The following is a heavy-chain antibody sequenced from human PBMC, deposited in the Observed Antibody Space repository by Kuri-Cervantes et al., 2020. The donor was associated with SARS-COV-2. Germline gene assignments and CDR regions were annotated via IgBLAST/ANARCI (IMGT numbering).Heavy chain of an antibody. V-gene: IGHV1-18*01. CDR3: ARDGVVVVPAAIGVGALPFGPALYYYYYMDV. J-gene: IGHJ6*03. CDR2: ISAYNGNT. Sequence: ASVKVSCKASGYTFTSYGISWVRQAPGQGLEWMGWISAYNGNTNYAQKLQGRVTITTDTSTSTAYMELRSLRSDDTAVYYCARDGVVVVPAAIGVGALPFGPALYYYYYMDVWGKGTTVTVSS. D-gene: IGHD2-2*01. CDR1: GYTFTSYG.